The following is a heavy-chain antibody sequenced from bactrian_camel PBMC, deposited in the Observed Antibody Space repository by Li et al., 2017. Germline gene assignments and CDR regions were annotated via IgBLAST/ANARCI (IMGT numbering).Heavy chain of an antibody. CDR2: ADSNGKI. CDR3: AARPLSERPWCSLLAEARFDY. Sequence: HVQLVESGGGSVQTGGSLRLSCTTSGFSYFTFCMGWFRQRPGKKREGVAIADSNGKIVYADSVKGRFTISQDNSKSTLYLQMDSLKPEDSAMYYCAARPLSERPWCSLLAEARFDYWGQGTQVTVS. CDR1: GFSYFTFC. J-gene: IGHJ6*01. D-gene: IGHD4*01. V-gene: IGHV3S63*01.